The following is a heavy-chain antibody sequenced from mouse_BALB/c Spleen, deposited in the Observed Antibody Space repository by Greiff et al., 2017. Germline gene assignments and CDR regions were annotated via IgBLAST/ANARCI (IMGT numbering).Heavy chain of an antibody. D-gene: IGHD1-1*01. J-gene: IGHJ3*01. CDR3: ARSPIYYYGIAY. V-gene: IGHV5-6-3*01. CDR1: GFTFSSYG. Sequence: EVKLVESGGGLVQPGGSLKLSCAASGFTFSSYGMSWVRQTPDKRLELVATINSNGGSTYYPDSVKGRFTISRDNAKNTLYLQMSSLKSEDTAMDYCARSPIYYYGIAYWGQGTLVTVSA. CDR2: INSNGGST.